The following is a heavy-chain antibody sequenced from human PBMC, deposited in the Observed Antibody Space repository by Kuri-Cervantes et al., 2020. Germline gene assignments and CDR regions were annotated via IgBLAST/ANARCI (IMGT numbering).Heavy chain of an antibody. CDR2: INGSGGST. J-gene: IGHJ4*02. Sequence: GESLKISCAASGCTFSSYAMSWVRQAPGKGLEWVSAINGSGGSTYYADSVKGRFTISRENSKNTLHRPMTRLRAEDTAVYCCANWDAPQYYFDYGGQGTLVTVSS. V-gene: IGHV3-23*01. CDR1: GCTFSSYA. CDR3: ANWDAPQYYFDY. D-gene: IGHD1-26*01.